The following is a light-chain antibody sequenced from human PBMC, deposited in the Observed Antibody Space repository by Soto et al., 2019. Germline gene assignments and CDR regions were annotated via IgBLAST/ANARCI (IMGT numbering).Light chain of an antibody. V-gene: IGKV3-20*01. CDR3: QKYDSPPRT. CDR2: GAS. CDR1: QSVYSTY. Sequence: EIVLTQSPGTLSLSPGERATLSCRASQSVYSTYLAWYQQKPGQGPRLLIYGASSRASGIPDRFSGTGSGTVFPPTLNRLEPEDFGVYYGQKYDSPPRTFGQGTKVKIK. J-gene: IGKJ1*01.